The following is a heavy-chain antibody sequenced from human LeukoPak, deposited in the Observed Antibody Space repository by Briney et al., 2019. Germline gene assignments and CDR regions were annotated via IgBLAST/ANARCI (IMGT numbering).Heavy chain of an antibody. J-gene: IGHJ5*02. Sequence: ASVKVSCTASGYTFNTYDINWVRQATGQGLEWVGWMNTNSGNTGYAHKFQGRVTITRDTSITTAYMELTSLTSVDTAVDHCARGGGIGARGGLNNWFDGWGKGTLVTVSS. CDR1: GYTFNTYD. CDR2: MNTNSGNT. CDR3: ARGGGIGARGGLNNWFDG. V-gene: IGHV1-8*03. D-gene: IGHD6-6*01.